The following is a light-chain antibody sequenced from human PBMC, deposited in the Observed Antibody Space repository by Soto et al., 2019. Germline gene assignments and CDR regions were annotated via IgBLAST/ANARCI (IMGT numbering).Light chain of an antibody. J-gene: IGKJ1*01. CDR1: QSISSW. V-gene: IGKV1-5*03. CDR2: KAS. Sequence: DIQMTQSPSTLSASVGDRVTITCRASQSISSWLAWYQQKPGKAPEVLIYKASSLDSGVPSRFSGSGSGTEFTLTISSLQPDDFATYYCQQYNSYSRTFGQGTKVEIK. CDR3: QQYNSYSRT.